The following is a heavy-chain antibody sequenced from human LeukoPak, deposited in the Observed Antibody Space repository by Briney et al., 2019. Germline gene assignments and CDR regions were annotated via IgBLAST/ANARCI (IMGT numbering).Heavy chain of an antibody. CDR1: GFTFSSYS. CDR2: ISSSSSYI. V-gene: IGHV3-21*01. J-gene: IGHJ3*02. D-gene: IGHD6-13*01. Sequence: PGGSLRLSCAASGFTFSSYSMNWVRQAPGKGLEWVSSISSSSSYIYYADSVKGRFTISRDNAKNSLYLQMNSLRAEDTAVYYCARHSSEYTSSWYFLRTLATKPDAFDIWGQGTMVTVSS. CDR3: ARHSSEYTSSWYFLRTLATKPDAFDI.